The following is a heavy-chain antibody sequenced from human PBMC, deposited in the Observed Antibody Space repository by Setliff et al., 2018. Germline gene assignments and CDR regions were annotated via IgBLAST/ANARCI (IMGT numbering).Heavy chain of an antibody. CDR2: MNPNSGNT. CDR1: GYSFTNYD. Sequence: ASVKVSCKASGYSFTNYDINWVRQATGQGLEWMGWMNPNSGNTGYAQKFQGRVTMTTDTSTSTAYMELSSLRSEDTAVYYCARDRAYYDILTGYYTHDAFDIWGQGTMVTVSS. V-gene: IGHV1-8*02. D-gene: IGHD3-9*01. J-gene: IGHJ3*02. CDR3: ARDRAYYDILTGYYTHDAFDI.